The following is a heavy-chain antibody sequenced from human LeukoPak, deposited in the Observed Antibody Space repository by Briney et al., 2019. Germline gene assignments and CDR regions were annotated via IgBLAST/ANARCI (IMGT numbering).Heavy chain of an antibody. CDR2: IYYSGST. Sequence: SETLSLTCTVSGGPISSHYWSWIRQPPGKGLEWIGYIYYSGSTNYNPSFKSRLTMSLDTSKNQFSLKLRSVTAADTAVYYCGRQGYTASYYFVDYWSQGTLVTVSS. CDR3: GRQGYTASYYFVDY. V-gene: IGHV4-59*08. D-gene: IGHD3-10*01. CDR1: GGPISSHY. J-gene: IGHJ4*02.